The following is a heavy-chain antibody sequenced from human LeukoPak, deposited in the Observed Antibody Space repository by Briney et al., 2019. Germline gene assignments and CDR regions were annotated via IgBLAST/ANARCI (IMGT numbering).Heavy chain of an antibody. CDR2: ISAYNGNT. CDR1: GYTFTSYG. V-gene: IGHV1-18*01. CDR3: ARRGSGWAYNWFDP. J-gene: IGHJ5*02. Sequence: VASVKVSCKASGYTFTSYGISWARQAPGQGLEWMGWISAYNGNTNYAQKLQGRVTMTTDTSTSTAYMELRSLRSDDTAVYYCARRGSGWAYNWFDPWGQGTLVTVSS. D-gene: IGHD6-19*01.